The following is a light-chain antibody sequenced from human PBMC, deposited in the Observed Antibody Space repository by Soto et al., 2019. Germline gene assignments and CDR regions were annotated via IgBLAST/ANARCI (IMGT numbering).Light chain of an antibody. J-gene: IGKJ4*01. CDR3: QQSFGVSQFT. CDR1: QSISRY. V-gene: IGKV1-39*01. CDR2: AAS. Sequence: DIEMTQSPSSLSASVGDRVTIACRASQSISRYLNWYQQKPGKAPEILIYAASSLQSGVPSRFSGRGSGTDFTLTISSLQPEDFATYFCQQSFGVSQFTFGGGTKVEIK.